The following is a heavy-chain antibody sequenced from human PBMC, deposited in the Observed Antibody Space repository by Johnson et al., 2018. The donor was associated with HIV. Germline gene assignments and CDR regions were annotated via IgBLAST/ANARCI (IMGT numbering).Heavy chain of an antibody. CDR3: ARGFSSSSSSWKGAFDI. V-gene: IGHV3-30*03. CDR1: GFTFSNYG. CDR2: ISYDGDNE. D-gene: IGHD6-13*01. Sequence: QVQLVESGGGVVQPGRSLRLSCSASGFTFSNYGMQWVRQAPGKGLEWVAVISYDGDNEYYADSVKGRFTLSRDNSKNTLYLQMNSLRAEDTALYYCARGFSSSSSSWKGAFDIWGQGTMATVSS. J-gene: IGHJ3*02.